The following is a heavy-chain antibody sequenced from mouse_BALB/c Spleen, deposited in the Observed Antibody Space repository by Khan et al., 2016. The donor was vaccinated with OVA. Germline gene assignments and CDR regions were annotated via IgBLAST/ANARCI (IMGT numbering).Heavy chain of an antibody. Sequence: QVRLQQSGTELARPGASVKLSCKASGYTFTDYYITWVKQRTGQGLEWIGEIYPGSGTTYYNEKVKGKATLTADKSSNTAYLQLSSLTSDDAAVYFCARIDTTSLDYWGQGTTLTVSS. J-gene: IGHJ2*01. CDR1: GYTFTDYY. D-gene: IGHD1-1*01. CDR2: IYPGSGTT. V-gene: IGHV1-77*01. CDR3: ARIDTTSLDY.